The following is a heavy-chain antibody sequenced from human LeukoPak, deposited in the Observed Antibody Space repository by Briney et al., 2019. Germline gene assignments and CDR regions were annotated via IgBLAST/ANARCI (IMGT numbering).Heavy chain of an antibody. CDR2: INPNSGGK. D-gene: IGHD2-2*01. V-gene: IGHV1-2*02. CDR1: GYTFTGYY. J-gene: IGHJ5*02. Sequence: ASVTVSCKASGYTFTGYYMHWVRQAPGQGLEGMGWINPNSGGKNYAQKFQGRLTMTRDTSISTAYMELSRLRSDDTAVYYCARECGGIVGVPAATAQWYNWFDPWGQGTLVTVSS. CDR3: ARECGGIVGVPAATAQWYNWFDP.